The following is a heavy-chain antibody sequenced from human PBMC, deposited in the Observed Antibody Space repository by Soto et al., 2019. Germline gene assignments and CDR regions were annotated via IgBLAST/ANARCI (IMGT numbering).Heavy chain of an antibody. D-gene: IGHD1-7*01. CDR3: AKGADWNFLTNYFDY. J-gene: IGHJ4*02. CDR1: GFTFSSYG. CDR2: ISYDGSNK. Sequence: GGSLRLSCAASGFTFSSYGMHWVRQAPGKGLEWVAVISYDGSNKYYADSVKGRFTISRDNSKNTLYLQMNSLRAEDTAVYYCAKGADWNFLTNYFDYWGQGTLVTVSS. V-gene: IGHV3-30*18.